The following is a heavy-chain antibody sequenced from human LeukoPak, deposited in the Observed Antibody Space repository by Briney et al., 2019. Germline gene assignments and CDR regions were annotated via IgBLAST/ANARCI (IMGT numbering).Heavy chain of an antibody. Sequence: ASVKVSCKASGYTFIGYYMHWVRQAPGQGLEWMGWINPNSGGTNYAQKFQGRVTMTRDTSISTAYMELSRLRSDDTAVYYCARYPIFGVVNYFDYWGQGTLVTVSS. CDR3: ARYPIFGVVNYFDY. CDR1: GYTFIGYY. J-gene: IGHJ4*02. CDR2: INPNSGGT. D-gene: IGHD3-3*01. V-gene: IGHV1-2*02.